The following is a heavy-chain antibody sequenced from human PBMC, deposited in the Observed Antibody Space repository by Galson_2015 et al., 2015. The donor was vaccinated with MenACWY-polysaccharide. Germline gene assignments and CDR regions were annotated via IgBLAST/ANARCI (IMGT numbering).Heavy chain of an antibody. Sequence: SLRLSCAASGFSFSTYWMHWVRHAPGKGLVWVSRINADGSATDYADSVRGRFTISRDNAKNTLYLEMSSLRAEDTAVYYCTKAGAKFCRGSSCSFNWFDPWGQGTLVTVSS. J-gene: IGHJ5*02. CDR1: GFSFSTYW. CDR3: TKAGAKFCRGSSCSFNWFDP. CDR2: INADGSAT. V-gene: IGHV3-74*01. D-gene: IGHD2-15*01.